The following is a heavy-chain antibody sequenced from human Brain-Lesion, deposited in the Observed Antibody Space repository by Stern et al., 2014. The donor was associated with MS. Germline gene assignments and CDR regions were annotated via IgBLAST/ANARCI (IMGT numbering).Heavy chain of an antibody. CDR2: INRDGSTT. CDR1: GLTFSNSW. CDR3: TILSGPYAH. Sequence: EVQLVESGGGLVQPGGSLRLSCAASGLTFSNSWMHWVRQAPGKGLVWVSRINRDGSTTNYAESVKGRFTISRDNAKNTLYLQMSSLRAEDTAVYYCTILSGPYAHWGQGTLVTVSS. D-gene: IGHD2-2*01. J-gene: IGHJ4*02. V-gene: IGHV3-74*02.